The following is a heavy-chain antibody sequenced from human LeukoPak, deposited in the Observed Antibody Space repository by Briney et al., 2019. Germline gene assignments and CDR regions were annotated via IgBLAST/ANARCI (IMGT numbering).Heavy chain of an antibody. CDR1: GYTFISYY. CDR2: INPSGGST. V-gene: IGHV1-46*01. Sequence: ASVKVSCKASGYTFISYYMHWVRQAPGQGLEWMGIINPSGGSTSYAQQFQGRVTMTRDTSTSTVYMELSSLRSEDTAVYYCARDNGGYDSFDYWGQGTLVTVSS. J-gene: IGHJ4*02. CDR3: ARDNGGYDSFDY. D-gene: IGHD5-12*01.